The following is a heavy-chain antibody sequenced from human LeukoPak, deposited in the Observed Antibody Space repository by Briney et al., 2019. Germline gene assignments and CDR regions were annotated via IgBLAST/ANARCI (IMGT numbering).Heavy chain of an antibody. CDR1: GFTFSSYA. V-gene: IGHV3-23*01. CDR2: FSGSGGST. Sequence: PGGSLRLSCAASGFTFSSYAMSWVRQAPGKVLEWVSAFSGSGGSTYYADSVKGRFTISRDNSKNTLYLQMNSLRAEDTAVYYCAKGRRSSSTSSSDYWGQGTLVTVSS. CDR3: AKGRRSSSTSSSDY. J-gene: IGHJ4*02. D-gene: IGHD2-2*01.